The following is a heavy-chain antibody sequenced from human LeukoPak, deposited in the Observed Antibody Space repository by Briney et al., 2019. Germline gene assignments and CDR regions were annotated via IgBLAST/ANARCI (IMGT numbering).Heavy chain of an antibody. CDR1: GASLSTSPYY. Sequence: SETLSLTCSVSGASLSTSPYYWGWIRQPPGKGLEWIGNIYYTGSTYYNVSLNSRVTISIDTSKNLFSLRLNSMTAADTAVYYCARGTVVVAAYFVGATGGWFDPWGQGTLVTVSS. CDR2: IYYTGST. V-gene: IGHV4-39*01. CDR3: ARGTVVVAAYFVGATGGWFDP. J-gene: IGHJ5*02. D-gene: IGHD2-15*01.